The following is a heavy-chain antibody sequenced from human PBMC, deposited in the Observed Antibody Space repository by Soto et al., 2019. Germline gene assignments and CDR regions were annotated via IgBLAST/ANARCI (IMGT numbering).Heavy chain of an antibody. D-gene: IGHD2-2*01. V-gene: IGHV4-59*01. Sequence: SETLSLTCTVSGGSISKYYWGWIRQPPGKGLEWIGFIYYTGSTNYNPSLKSRVTISLDTSKNQFSLRLSSVTAADTAVYYCARGTPRDYYYGMGVWGQGTTVTVS. CDR1: GGSISKYY. CDR2: IYYTGST. J-gene: IGHJ6*02. CDR3: ARGTPRDYYYGMGV.